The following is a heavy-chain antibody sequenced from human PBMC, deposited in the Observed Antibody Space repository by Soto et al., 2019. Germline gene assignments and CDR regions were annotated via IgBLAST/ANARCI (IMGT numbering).Heavy chain of an antibody. Sequence: SVKVSCKASGFTFTSSAVQWVRQARRQRLEWIGWIVVGSGNTNYAQKFQDRVTITRDTSTSTAYMELRSLRSDDTAVYYCARVVAGTDDYWGQGTLVTVSS. CDR1: GFTFTSSA. V-gene: IGHV1-58*01. CDR2: IVVGSGNT. J-gene: IGHJ4*02. CDR3: ARVVAGTDDY. D-gene: IGHD2-15*01.